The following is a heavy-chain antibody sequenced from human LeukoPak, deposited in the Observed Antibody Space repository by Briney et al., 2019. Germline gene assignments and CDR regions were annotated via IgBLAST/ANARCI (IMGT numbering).Heavy chain of an antibody. Sequence: GGSLRLSCAASGFTFSNYNMNWVRQAPGKGLEWVSSISSSSSCIYYTDSVKGRFTISRDNAKNSLYLQMNSLRAEDTAVYYCAKGNSSSYYSTFDYWGQGTLVTVSS. V-gene: IGHV3-21*01. CDR3: AKGNSSSYYSTFDY. D-gene: IGHD6-13*01. CDR2: ISSSSSCI. J-gene: IGHJ4*02. CDR1: GFTFSNYN.